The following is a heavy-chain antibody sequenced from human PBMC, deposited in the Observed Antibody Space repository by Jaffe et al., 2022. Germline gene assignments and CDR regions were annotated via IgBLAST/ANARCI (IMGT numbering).Heavy chain of an antibody. CDR3: TRRGPLGVDY. CDR2: IRSKANSYAT. Sequence: EVQLVESGGGLVQPGGSLKLSCAASGFTFSGSAMHWVRQASGKGLEWVGRIRSKANSYATAYAASVKGRFTISRDDSKNTAYLQMNSLKTEDTAVYYCTRRGPLGVDYWGQGTLVTVSS. J-gene: IGHJ4*02. V-gene: IGHV3-73*02. CDR1: GFTFSGSA.